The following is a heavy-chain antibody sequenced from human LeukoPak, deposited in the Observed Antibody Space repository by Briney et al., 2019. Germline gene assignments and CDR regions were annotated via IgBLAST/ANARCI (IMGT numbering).Heavy chain of an antibody. J-gene: IGHJ3*02. V-gene: IGHV3-21*04. CDR2: ISSSSSYI. CDR1: GFTFSSYS. Sequence: GGSLRLSCAASGFTFSSYSMNWVRQAPGKGLEWVSSISSSSSYIYYADSVKGRFTISRDNAKNSLYLQMNSLRAEDTALYYCARDYGDYAFDIWGQGTMVTVSS. CDR3: ARDYGDYAFDI. D-gene: IGHD4-17*01.